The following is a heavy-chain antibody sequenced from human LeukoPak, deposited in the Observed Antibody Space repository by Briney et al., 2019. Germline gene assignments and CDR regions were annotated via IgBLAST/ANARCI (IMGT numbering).Heavy chain of an antibody. CDR2: IKQDESEK. CDR3: ARDREEMVRAPYAFGI. CDR1: GFTFSKYW. Sequence: PGGSLRLSCAAPGFTFSKYWMTWVRQAPGKGLEWVANIKQDESEKYYADSVKGRFSVSRDNGKSSLYLQMNSLRAEDTAVYYCARDREEMVRAPYAFGIWGQGTMVTVSS. J-gene: IGHJ3*02. D-gene: IGHD3-10*01. V-gene: IGHV3-7*01.